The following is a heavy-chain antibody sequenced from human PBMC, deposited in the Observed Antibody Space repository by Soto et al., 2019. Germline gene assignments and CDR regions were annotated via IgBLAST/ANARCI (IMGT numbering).Heavy chain of an antibody. CDR2: ISYDGSNK. V-gene: IGHV3-30*03. D-gene: IGHD3-10*01. CDR1: GFTFSNFA. J-gene: IGHJ3*02. Sequence: QVQLVESGGGVVQPGRSLRLSCAASGFTFSNFAMHWVRQAPGRGLEWVALISYDGSNKYYAGSVKGRFTISRDNSKNTLYLQMNRLRAEDTALYYCARGGVFYGSGSFYAFDIWGQGTMVIVSS. CDR3: ARGGVFYGSGSFYAFDI.